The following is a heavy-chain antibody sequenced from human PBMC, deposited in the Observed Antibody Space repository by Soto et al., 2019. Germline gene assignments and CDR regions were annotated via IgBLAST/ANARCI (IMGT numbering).Heavy chain of an antibody. J-gene: IGHJ6*02. CDR2: ISYDGSNK. V-gene: IGHV3-30*18. CDR3: AKDRGMEWQVRVYYYYYYGMDV. CDR1: GSTLSSYG. Sequence: GGSLRLSWAASGSTLSSYGMHCVRQAPGKELECVAVISYDGSNKYYADSVTGRFTISRDNSKNTLYLQMNSLRAEDTAVYYCAKDRGMEWQVRVYYYYYYGMDVRGQGTTVTVSS. D-gene: IGHD6-19*01.